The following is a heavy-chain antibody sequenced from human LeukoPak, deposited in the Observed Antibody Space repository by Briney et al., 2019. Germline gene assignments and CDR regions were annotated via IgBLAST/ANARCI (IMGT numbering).Heavy chain of an antibody. CDR1: GYTFTDYY. V-gene: IGHV1-2*02. CDR2: INPNSGDT. CDR3: ARYVVVPAASHDS. Sequence: ASVKVSCKAFGYTFTDYYMHWVRQAPGQGLEWMGWINPNSGDTNYAQKFQGRVTMTRDTSISTAYMELSRLRSDDTALYYCARYVVVPAASHDSWGQGTLVTVSS. J-gene: IGHJ4*02. D-gene: IGHD2-2*01.